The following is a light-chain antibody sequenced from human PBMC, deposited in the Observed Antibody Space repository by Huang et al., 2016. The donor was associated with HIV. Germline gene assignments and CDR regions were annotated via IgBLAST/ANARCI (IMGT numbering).Light chain of an antibody. J-gene: IGKJ5*01. CDR2: DAS. V-gene: IGKV3-11*01. CDR1: QSVNSY. Sequence: ETVLTQSPATLSWSPGERATLSCRASQSVNSYLAWYQQKPGQTPRLLIYDASNRATGIPARFSGSGSGTDFTLTISSLEPEDFAVYYCQQRKYWPPITFGQGTRLEIK. CDR3: QQRKYWPPIT.